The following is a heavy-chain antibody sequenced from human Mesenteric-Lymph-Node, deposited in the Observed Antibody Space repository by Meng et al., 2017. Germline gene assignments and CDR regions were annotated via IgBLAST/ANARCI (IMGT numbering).Heavy chain of an antibody. Sequence: QGQLPQSGPWLGKPSQPLSLTCSVSGHSISSGDSYWSWIRQPPVKGLEWIGEINHSGSTNYNPSLKSRVTISVDTSKNQFSLKLSSVTAADTAVYYCARGFLSFVRVFDYWGQGTLVTVSS. D-gene: IGHD2/OR15-2a*01. V-gene: IGHV4-30-4*01. CDR2: INHSGST. J-gene: IGHJ4*02. CDR1: GHSISSGDSY. CDR3: ARGFLSFVRVFDY.